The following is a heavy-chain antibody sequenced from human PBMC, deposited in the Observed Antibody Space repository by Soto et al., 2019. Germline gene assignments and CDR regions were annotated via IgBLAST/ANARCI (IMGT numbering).Heavy chain of an antibody. CDR3: ASESYGGEAVADAFDI. Sequence: GASVKVSCKASGYTFTSYAMHWVRQAPGQRLEWMGWINAGNGNTKYSQKFQGRVTITRDTSASTAYMELSSLRSEDTAVYYCASESYGGEAVADAFDIWGQGTMVTVSS. J-gene: IGHJ3*02. D-gene: IGHD4-17*01. CDR2: INAGNGNT. CDR1: GYTFTSYA. V-gene: IGHV1-3*01.